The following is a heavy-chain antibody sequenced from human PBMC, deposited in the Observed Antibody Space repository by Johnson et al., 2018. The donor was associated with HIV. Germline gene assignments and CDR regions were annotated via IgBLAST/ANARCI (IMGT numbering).Heavy chain of an antibody. D-gene: IGHD3-9*01. CDR2: IFSVGGA. Sequence: VQLVESGGGLVQPGGSLRLSCAASGITVSSNYMSWVRQAPGKGLEWVSVIFSVGGAYYADSVKGRLLISRDNSKNMLYLHMNRLRPEDTAVYYCARDGRDLVTRGSFDIWGQGTVVTVSS. CDR1: GITVSSNY. CDR3: ARDGRDLVTRGSFDI. J-gene: IGHJ3*02. V-gene: IGHV3-66*02.